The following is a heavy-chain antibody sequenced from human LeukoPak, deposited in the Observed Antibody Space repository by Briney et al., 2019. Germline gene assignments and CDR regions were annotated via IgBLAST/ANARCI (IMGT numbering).Heavy chain of an antibody. CDR3: ARDPSSSRDY. V-gene: IGHV3-21*01. J-gene: IGHJ4*02. CDR1: GFTFSSYS. Sequence: GGSLRLSCAASGFTFSSYSMNWVRQAPGKGLEWVSSISSSGSYIYYADSVKGRFTISRDNAKNSLYLQMNSLRAEDTAVYYCARDPSSSRDYWGQGTLVTVSS. CDR2: ISSSGSYI. D-gene: IGHD6-13*01.